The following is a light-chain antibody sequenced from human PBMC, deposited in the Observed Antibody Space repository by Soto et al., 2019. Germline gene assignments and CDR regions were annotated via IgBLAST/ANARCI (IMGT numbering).Light chain of an antibody. V-gene: IGKV3-20*01. CDR3: QQYGDSPLT. J-gene: IGKJ3*01. CDR2: GAS. Sequence: EVVLTQSPGTLSLSPGERATLSCRAGQNVYINSLAWYQQKPGQPPRLLIYGASTRAAAIPDRFSGSGSGADFALSIDGLEPEDFAIYYCQQYGDSPLTFGPGTRVD. CDR1: QNVYINS.